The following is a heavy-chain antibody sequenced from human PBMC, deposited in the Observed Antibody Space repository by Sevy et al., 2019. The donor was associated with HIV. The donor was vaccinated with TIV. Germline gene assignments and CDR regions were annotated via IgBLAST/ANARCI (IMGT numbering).Heavy chain of an antibody. D-gene: IGHD2-2*01. V-gene: IGHV4-39*01. Sequence: SETLSLTCTVSGGSISSSSYYWGWIRQPPGKGLEWIGSIYYSGSTYDNPSLKSRVTISVATSKNQFSLKLSSVTAADTAVYYCASSVGYCSSTSCYSSNWFDPWGQGTLVTVSS. CDR2: IYYSGST. J-gene: IGHJ5*02. CDR1: GGSISSSSYY. CDR3: ASSVGYCSSTSCYSSNWFDP.